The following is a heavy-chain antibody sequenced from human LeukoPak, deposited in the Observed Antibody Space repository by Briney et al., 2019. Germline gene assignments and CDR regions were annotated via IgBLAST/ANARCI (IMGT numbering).Heavy chain of an antibody. J-gene: IGHJ4*02. CDR2: IKQDGSEK. CDR3: ARAGVVVITPFGY. V-gene: IGHV3-7*01. D-gene: IGHD3-22*01. CDR1: GFTFSSYW. Sequence: PGGSLRLSCAASGFTFSSYWMSWVRQAPGKGLEWVANIKQDGSEKYYVDSVKGRFTISRDNAKNSLYLQMNSLRAEDTAVYYCARAGVVVITPFGYWGQGTLVTVSS.